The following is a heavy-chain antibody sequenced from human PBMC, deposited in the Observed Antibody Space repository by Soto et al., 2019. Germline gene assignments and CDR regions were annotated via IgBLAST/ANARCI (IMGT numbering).Heavy chain of an antibody. D-gene: IGHD6-19*01. J-gene: IGHJ5*02. CDR3: AKDRNINRRLTRAGFDP. Sequence: QVQLVESGGGVVQPGRSLRLSCAASGFTFSSYGMHWVRQAPGKGLEWVAVISYDGSNKYYADSVNGRFTISRDNSKNLQYQHMKTQRADETSWSCGAKDRNINRRLTRAGFDPWGQGTMVTVSS. CDR2: ISYDGSNK. CDR1: GFTFSSYG. V-gene: IGHV3-30*18.